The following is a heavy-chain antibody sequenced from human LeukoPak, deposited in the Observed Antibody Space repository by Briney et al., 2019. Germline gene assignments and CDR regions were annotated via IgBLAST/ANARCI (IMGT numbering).Heavy chain of an antibody. CDR1: GFTFSSYA. CDR3: AKLPAGGTPTGGMDV. J-gene: IGHJ6*02. Sequence: GGSLRLSCAASGFTFSSYAMSWVRQAPGKGLEWVSAFSGSGGSTYYADSVKGRFTISRDNSKNELYLQINSLRAEDTAVYYWAKLPAGGTPTGGMDVWGQGTTVTVSS. V-gene: IGHV3-23*01. CDR2: FSGSGGST. D-gene: IGHD2-15*01.